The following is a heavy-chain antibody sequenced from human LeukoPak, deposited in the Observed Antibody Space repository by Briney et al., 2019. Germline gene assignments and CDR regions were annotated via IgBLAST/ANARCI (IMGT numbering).Heavy chain of an antibody. CDR2: ISPNSGGT. J-gene: IGHJ4*02. CDR3: ARNYGGTSKYFDY. V-gene: IGHV1-2*02. CDR1: GYSFNEYY. Sequence: GASVEVSCKASGYSFNEYYIHWVRQAPGQGLEWMGWISPNSGGTNYAQNFQGRVTMTRDTSITTAYMELSGLTSDDTALYYCARNYGGTSKYFDYWGQGTLVTVSS. D-gene: IGHD4-23*01.